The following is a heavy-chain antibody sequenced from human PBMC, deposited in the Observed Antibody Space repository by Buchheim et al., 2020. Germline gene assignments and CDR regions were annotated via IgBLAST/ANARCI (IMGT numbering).Heavy chain of an antibody. CDR1: GFSLSLSGMR. V-gene: IGHV2-70*04. J-gene: IGHJ4*02. CDR3: ARTPYGYSIPDY. Sequence: QVTLKESGPALVRPTQTLTLTCTFSGFSLSLSGMRVSWIRQPPGKALEWLARIDWDNDKFYSTSLKTRLTISKDTSKNQVVLTMTNMDPVDTATYYCARTPYGYSIPDYWGQGIL. CDR2: IDWDNDK. D-gene: IGHD5-18*01.